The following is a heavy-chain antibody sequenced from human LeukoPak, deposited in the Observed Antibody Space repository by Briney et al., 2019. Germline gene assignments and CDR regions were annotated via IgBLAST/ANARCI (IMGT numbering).Heavy chain of an antibody. CDR1: GFTFSSYG. CDR2: IRYDGSNK. CDR3: ATEEGYLTNSGNYKGVDY. J-gene: IGHJ4*02. Sequence: AGGSLRLSCAASGFTFSSYGTHWVRQAPGKGLEWVAFIRYDGSNKYYADSVKGRFTISRDNSKNTLYLQMNSLRAEDTAVYYCATEEGYLTNSGNYKGVDYWGQGTLVTVSS. V-gene: IGHV3-30*02. D-gene: IGHD1-26*01.